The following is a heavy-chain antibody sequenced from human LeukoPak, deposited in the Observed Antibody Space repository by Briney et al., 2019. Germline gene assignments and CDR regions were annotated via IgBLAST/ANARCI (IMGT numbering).Heavy chain of an antibody. J-gene: IGHJ5*02. D-gene: IGHD3-3*01. CDR1: GGSISSYY. Sequence: SETLSLTCTVSGGSISSYYWSWIRQPPGKGLEWIGYIYYSGSTNYNPSLKSRVTISVDTSKNQFSLKLSSVTAADTAVYYCATTTIFGGPGRFDPWGQGTLVTVSS. V-gene: IGHV4-59*01. CDR3: ATTTIFGGPGRFDP. CDR2: IYYSGST.